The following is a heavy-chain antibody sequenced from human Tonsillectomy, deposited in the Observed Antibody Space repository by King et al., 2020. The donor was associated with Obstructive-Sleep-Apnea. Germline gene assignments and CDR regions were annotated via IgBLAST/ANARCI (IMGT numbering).Heavy chain of an antibody. CDR1: GFTFSDYY. CDR2: ISSSSDYT. J-gene: IGHJ4*02. Sequence: VQLVESGGDLVKPGGSLRLSCAASGFTFSDYYMSWIRQAPGKGLEWVSYISSSSDYTNYADSVKGRFTISRDNAKNSLFLQVIGLRAEDTGIYYCARGRGYFPFDYWGQGTLVTVSS. D-gene: IGHD5-18*01. CDR3: ARGRGYFPFDY. V-gene: IGHV3-11*06.